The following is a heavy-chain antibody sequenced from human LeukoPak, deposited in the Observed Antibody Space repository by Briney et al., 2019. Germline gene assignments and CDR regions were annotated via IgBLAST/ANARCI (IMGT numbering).Heavy chain of an antibody. Sequence: GGSLRLSCAASGFTFSNAWMSWVRQAPGKGLEWVSAISGSGGSTYYADSVKGRFTISRDNSKNTLYLQMNSLRAEDTAVYYCAKRESIAARPEYFQHWGQGTLVTVSS. J-gene: IGHJ1*01. CDR3: AKRESIAARPEYFQH. CDR1: GFTFSNAW. CDR2: ISGSGGST. D-gene: IGHD6-6*01. V-gene: IGHV3-23*01.